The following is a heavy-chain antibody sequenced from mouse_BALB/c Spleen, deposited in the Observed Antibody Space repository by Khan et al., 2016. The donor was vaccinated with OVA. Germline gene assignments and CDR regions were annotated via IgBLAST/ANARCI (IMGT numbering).Heavy chain of an antibody. CDR3: ARRGDGYYGAMDY. J-gene: IGHJ4*01. V-gene: IGHV3-2*02. CDR2: ISYSGST. CDR1: GYSITSDYA. D-gene: IGHD2-3*01. Sequence: EVELVESGPGLVKPSQSLSLTCTVTGYSITSDYAWNWIRQFPGNKLEWMGYISYSGSTSYNPSLKSRISITRDTSKNQFFLQLNSVPTEDTATYYCARRGDGYYGAMDYWGQGTSVTVSS.